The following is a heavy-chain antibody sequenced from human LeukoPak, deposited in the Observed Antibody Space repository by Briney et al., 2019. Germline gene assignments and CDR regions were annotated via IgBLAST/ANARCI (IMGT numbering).Heavy chain of an antibody. CDR2: IYYSGST. CDR3: ARDLADIVGAIVWAFDI. D-gene: IGHD1-26*01. J-gene: IGHJ3*02. Sequence: SETLSLTCTVSGGSISSYYWSWIRQPPGKGLEWIGYIYYSGSTNYNPSLKSRVTISVDTSKNQFSLKLSSVTAADTAVYYCARDLADIVGAIVWAFDIWGQGTMVTVSS. CDR1: GGSISSYY. V-gene: IGHV4-59*01.